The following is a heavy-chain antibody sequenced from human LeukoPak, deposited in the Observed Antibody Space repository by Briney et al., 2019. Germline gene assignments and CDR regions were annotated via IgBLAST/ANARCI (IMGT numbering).Heavy chain of an antibody. V-gene: IGHV3-23*01. Sequence: PGASLRLSCEASGFTFSTYAMTWVRQAPGKGLEWVSLISRGGDVTYYADSVKGRFTISRDSSKNTLYLQMHSLRAEDTAVYYCAARPGEVAVPYDYWGQGTLVTVSS. CDR2: ISRGGDVT. J-gene: IGHJ4*02. CDR1: GFTFSTYA. D-gene: IGHD2-15*01. CDR3: AARPGEVAVPYDY.